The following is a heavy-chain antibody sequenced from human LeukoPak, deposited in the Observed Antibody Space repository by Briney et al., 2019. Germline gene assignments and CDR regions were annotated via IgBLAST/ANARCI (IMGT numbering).Heavy chain of an antibody. CDR1: GASISSSRDY. Sequence: PSETLSLTCTVSGASISSSRDYWGWIRQSPGKNLEWLGSIYYTGTTHYNPSLKSRVTISVDTSKNQFSLNLSSVTAADTAVYYCARQEIGLRSFDPWGQGTLVTVSS. CDR2: IYYTGTT. J-gene: IGHJ5*02. D-gene: IGHD3/OR15-3a*01. CDR3: ARQEIGLRSFDP. V-gene: IGHV4-39*01.